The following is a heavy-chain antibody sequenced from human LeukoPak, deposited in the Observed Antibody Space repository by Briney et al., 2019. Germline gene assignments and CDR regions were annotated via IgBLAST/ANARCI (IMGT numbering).Heavy chain of an antibody. V-gene: IGHV3-23*01. CDR1: GFTFTTYA. CDR2: IIGSGGST. D-gene: IGHD3-22*01. J-gene: IGHJ3*02. Sequence: PGGSLRLSCAASGFTFTTYAMTWVRQAPGKGREWVSAIIGSGGSTYYGDSVKGRFTISRDNSKNTLYLQMSSLRADDTAVYYCARNYDSSGYYKGSDAFDMWGQGTKVTVSS. CDR3: ARNYDSSGYYKGSDAFDM.